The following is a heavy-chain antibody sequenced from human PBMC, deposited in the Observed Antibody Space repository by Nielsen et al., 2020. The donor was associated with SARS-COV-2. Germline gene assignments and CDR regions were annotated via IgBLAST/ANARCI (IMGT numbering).Heavy chain of an antibody. CDR2: ISSSSSYI. V-gene: IGHV3-21*01. D-gene: IGHD1-26*01. Sequence: GESLKISCAASGFTFSSYSMNWVRQAPGKGLEWVSSISSSSSYIYYADSVKGRFTISRDNAKNSLYLQMNSLRAGDTAVYYCVRVSIGDAFDIWGQGTMVTVSS. CDR1: GFTFSSYS. CDR3: VRVSIGDAFDI. J-gene: IGHJ3*02.